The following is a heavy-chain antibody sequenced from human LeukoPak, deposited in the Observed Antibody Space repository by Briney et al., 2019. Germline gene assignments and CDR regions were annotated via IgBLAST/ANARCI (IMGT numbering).Heavy chain of an antibody. V-gene: IGHV3-33*01. CDR2: IWYDGSNK. Sequence: GGSLRLSCAASGFTFSSYGMHWVRQAPGKGLEWVAVIWYDGSNKYYADSVKGRFTISRDNSKNTLYLQMNSLRAEDTAVYYCARAKVVPAEMRPKGFDYWGQGTLVTVSS. CDR1: GFTFSSYG. J-gene: IGHJ4*02. D-gene: IGHD2-2*01. CDR3: ARAKVVPAEMRPKGFDY.